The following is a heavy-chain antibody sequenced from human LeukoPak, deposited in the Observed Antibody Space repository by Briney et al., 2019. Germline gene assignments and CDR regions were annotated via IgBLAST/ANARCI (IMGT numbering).Heavy chain of an antibody. V-gene: IGHV3-23*01. CDR1: GFTFTNYA. J-gene: IGHJ4*02. Sequence: GGSLRLSCVASGFTFTNYAMSWVRQTPGKGLEWVSAISNNGGYTYCADSVQGRFTISRDNSKSTLCLQMNSLRAEDTAVYYCAKQLGYCSDGSCYFPYWGQGTLVTVSS. CDR3: AKQLGYCSDGSCYFPY. D-gene: IGHD2-15*01. CDR2: ISNNGGYT.